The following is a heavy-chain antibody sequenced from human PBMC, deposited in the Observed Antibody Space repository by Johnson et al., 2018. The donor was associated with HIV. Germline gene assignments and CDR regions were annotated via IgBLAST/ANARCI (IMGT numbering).Heavy chain of an antibody. CDR2: ISYDGSNK. CDR3: ARGRKDIGASDGLDNDAFDV. D-gene: IGHD6-13*01. Sequence: QVQLVESGGGVVQPGRSLRLSCAASGFTFSSYGMHWVRQAPGKGLEWVAVISYDGSNKYYADSVKGRFTISRDNSKNTLYLQMNSLRAEDTAVYYCARGRKDIGASDGLDNDAFDVWGQGTLVTVSS. CDR1: GFTFSSYG. V-gene: IGHV3-30*03. J-gene: IGHJ3*01.